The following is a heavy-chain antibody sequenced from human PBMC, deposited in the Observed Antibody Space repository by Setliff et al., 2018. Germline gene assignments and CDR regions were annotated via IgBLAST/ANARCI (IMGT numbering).Heavy chain of an antibody. CDR2: ISADGSSV. D-gene: IGHD3-10*01. CDR1: GLTFDNYA. Sequence: GGSLRLSCAASGLTFDNYAFSWVRQAPGKGLEWISAISADGSSVYYARSVRGRFTVSRDNSNSTVSLQMNSLRADDTAMYYCARDLNRWFGEFAFDIWGQGTMVTVSS. J-gene: IGHJ3*02. CDR3: ARDLNRWFGEFAFDI. V-gene: IGHV3-23*01.